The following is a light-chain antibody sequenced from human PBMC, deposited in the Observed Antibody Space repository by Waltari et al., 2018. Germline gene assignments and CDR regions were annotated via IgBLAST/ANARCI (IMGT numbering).Light chain of an antibody. CDR2: AES. V-gene: IGKV1-39*01. J-gene: IGKJ3*01. CDR1: RNINNY. Sequence: DIQMTQTPSSLSASVGDSVTITCRASRNINNYLNWYQQKPGKAPKLLIYAESSLQSGVPSRFSGSGSGTEFTLTISSLQPEDFATYYCQQSYSTLTFGPGTKVDIK. CDR3: QQSYSTLT.